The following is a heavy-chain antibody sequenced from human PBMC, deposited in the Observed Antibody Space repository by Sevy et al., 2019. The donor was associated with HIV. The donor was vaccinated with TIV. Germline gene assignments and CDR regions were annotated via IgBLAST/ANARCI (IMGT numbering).Heavy chain of an antibody. V-gene: IGHV3-33*01. Sequence: GGSLRLSCAASGFTFSNDGMHWVRQPPGKGLEGVAGIGVDGSHKYYGDSVKGRFTISRDNSKNTLFLQMQSLRVDDTAAYYCVRFDAAMEGEYYFDYWGQGTLVTVSS. CDR2: IGVDGSHK. J-gene: IGHJ4*02. CDR1: GFTFSNDG. D-gene: IGHD3-16*01. CDR3: VRFDAAMEGEYYFDY.